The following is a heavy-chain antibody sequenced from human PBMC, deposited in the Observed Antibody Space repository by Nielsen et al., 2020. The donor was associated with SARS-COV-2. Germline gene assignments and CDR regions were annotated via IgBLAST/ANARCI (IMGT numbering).Heavy chain of an antibody. J-gene: IGHJ4*02. CDR2: FSGNTAGTT. Sequence: GGSLRLPCAASGFTFSAYAMIWVRQAAGKGLEWVSAFSGNTAGTTYYADSVKGRFTISRDNSKNTLYLQLNGLRAEDTAVYYCARDGRIGYGVYLDYWGQGTPVTVSS. CDR1: GFTFSAYA. V-gene: IGHV3-23*01. D-gene: IGHD5-12*01. CDR3: ARDGRIGYGVYLDY.